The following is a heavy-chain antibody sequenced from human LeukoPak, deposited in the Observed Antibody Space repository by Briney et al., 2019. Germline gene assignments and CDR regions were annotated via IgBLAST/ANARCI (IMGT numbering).Heavy chain of an antibody. CDR2: IYTGGST. CDR1: GVSITSGNDY. CDR3: ARSRGVPRWFGP. D-gene: IGHD3-10*01. J-gene: IGHJ5*02. V-gene: IGHV4-39*07. Sequence: SETLSLTCNVSGVSITSGNDYWGWIRQPRGKGLEWIANIYTGGSTYYNPALQNRAAISIDTSKDQFFLRLTSLTAADTAVYYCARSRGVPRWFGPWGQGILVTVSS.